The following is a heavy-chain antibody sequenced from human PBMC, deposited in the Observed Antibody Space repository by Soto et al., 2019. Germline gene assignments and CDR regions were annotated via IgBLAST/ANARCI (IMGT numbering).Heavy chain of an antibody. CDR1: GGSISSSSYY. J-gene: IGHJ3*02. D-gene: IGHD2-15*01. V-gene: IGHV4-39*01. CDR3: ARRIVVAPLVRGLWAFDI. CDR2: IYYSGST. Sequence: QLQLQESGPGLVKPSETLSLTCTVSGGSISSSSYYWGWIRQPPGKGLEWIGSIYYSGSTYYNPSLKSRVTISVDTSKNQFSLKLSSVTAADTAVYYCARRIVVAPLVRGLWAFDIWGQGTMVTVSS.